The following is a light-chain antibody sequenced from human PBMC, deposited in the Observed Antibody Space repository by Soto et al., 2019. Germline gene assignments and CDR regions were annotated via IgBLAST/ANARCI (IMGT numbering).Light chain of an antibody. CDR3: QQRSNWPPIT. Sequence: IVLAQSPGTLSLSRGERATLSCRASQSVGSSYLAWYQQKPGQAPRLLIYGASTRAPGIPARFSGSGSGTDFTLTISSLEPEDFAVYYCQQRSNWPPITFGQGTRLEI. CDR2: GAS. CDR1: QSVGSSY. J-gene: IGKJ5*01. V-gene: IGKV3-11*01.